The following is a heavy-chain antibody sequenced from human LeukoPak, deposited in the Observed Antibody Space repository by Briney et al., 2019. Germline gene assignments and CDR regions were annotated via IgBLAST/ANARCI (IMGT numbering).Heavy chain of an antibody. CDR3: ARGDSGRWSSSWYYWFDP. D-gene: IGHD6-13*01. V-gene: IGHV1-2*02. J-gene: IGHJ5*02. CDR1: GYTFTGYY. Sequence: ASVKVSCKASGYTFTGYYMHWVRQAPGQGLEWMGWINPNSGGTNYAQKFQGRVTMTRDTSISTAYMDLSSLRSDDTAVYYCARGDSGRWSSSWYYWFDPWGQGTLVTVSS. CDR2: INPNSGGT.